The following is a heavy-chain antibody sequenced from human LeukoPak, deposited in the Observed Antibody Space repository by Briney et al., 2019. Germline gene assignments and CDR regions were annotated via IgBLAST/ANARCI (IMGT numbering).Heavy chain of an antibody. Sequence: GSVKVSCKVSGYTFTGYYMHWVRQAPVQGLEWMGWLNGGNGNTKYSQKFQGRVTITRDTSASTVYMELSSLISEDTAVYYCAKGNSYGYDYWGQGTLVTVSS. CDR2: LNGGNGNT. D-gene: IGHD5-18*01. J-gene: IGHJ4*02. CDR1: GYTFTGYY. V-gene: IGHV1-3*01. CDR3: AKGNSYGYDY.